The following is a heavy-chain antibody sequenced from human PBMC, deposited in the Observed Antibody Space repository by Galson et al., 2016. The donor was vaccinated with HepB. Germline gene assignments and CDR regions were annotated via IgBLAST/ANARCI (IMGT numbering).Heavy chain of an antibody. CDR3: ARDGRVREWLKKFYYYGMDV. J-gene: IGHJ6*02. Sequence: SLRLSCAASRFTFSTYAMHWVRQAPGKGLEWVAFIYYDGSKKYYADSVKGRFTISRDNSKNTLYLQMDSLRAEDTAAYYCARDGRVREWLKKFYYYGMDVWGQGTTVTVSS. V-gene: IGHV3-30*03. CDR2: IYYDGSKK. CDR1: RFTFSTYA. D-gene: IGHD3-3*01.